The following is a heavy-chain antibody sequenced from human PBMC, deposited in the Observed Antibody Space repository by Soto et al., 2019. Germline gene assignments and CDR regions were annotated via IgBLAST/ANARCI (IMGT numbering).Heavy chain of an antibody. CDR2: TYYRSEWYY. D-gene: IGHD3-10*01. CDR1: GDSVSTNSAA. V-gene: IGHV6-1*01. CDR3: ARDKVRNYDY. J-gene: IGHJ4*02. Sequence: PSQTLSLTCAISGDSVSTNSAAWNWIRQSPSRGLEWLGRTYYRSEWYYDYAASVKSRIIINPDTSKNQFSLQLSSVTPEDTAVYYCARDKVRNYDYWGQGALVTVSS.